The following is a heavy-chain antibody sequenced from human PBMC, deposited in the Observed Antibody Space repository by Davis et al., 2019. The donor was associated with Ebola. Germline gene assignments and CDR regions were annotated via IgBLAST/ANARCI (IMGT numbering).Heavy chain of an antibody. D-gene: IGHD1-26*01. J-gene: IGHJ6*02. V-gene: IGHV5-51*01. Sequence: GESLKISCKVSGYIFTSYWIGWVRQMPGKGLEWMGFIFPDDSDTTYSPSFQGQVTFSADKSISTAYLQWSSLKASDTAMYYCAGSRYYYYGMDVWGQGTTVTVSS. CDR2: IFPDDSDT. CDR1: GYIFTSYW. CDR3: AGSRYYYYGMDV.